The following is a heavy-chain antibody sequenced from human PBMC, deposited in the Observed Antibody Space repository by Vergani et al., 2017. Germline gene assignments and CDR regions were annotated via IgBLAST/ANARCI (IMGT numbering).Heavy chain of an antibody. CDR1: GFTFSSYS. V-gene: IGHV3-21*01. J-gene: IGHJ6*02. CDR2: ISSSSSYI. Sequence: EVQLVESGGGLVKPGGSLRLSCAASGFTFSSYSMNWVRQAPGKGLEWVSSISSSSSYIYYADSVKGRFTISRDNAKNSLYLKMNSLRAEDTAVYYCASMYSSSWYDDYYYGMDVWGQGTTVTVSS. CDR3: ASMYSSSWYDDYYYGMDV. D-gene: IGHD6-13*01.